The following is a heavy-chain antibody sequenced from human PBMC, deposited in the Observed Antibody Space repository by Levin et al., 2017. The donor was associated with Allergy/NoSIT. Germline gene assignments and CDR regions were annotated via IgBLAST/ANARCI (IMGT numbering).Heavy chain of an antibody. CDR2: IKQGGIEK. D-gene: IGHD6-19*01. Sequence: GGSLRLSCAASGFTFSSYWMSWVRQAPGKGLEWVANIKQGGIEKHYVDSVKGRFTISRDNAKNSLYLQMNSLRAEDTAVYYCAREGRESSGWDYWGQGTLVTVSS. CDR3: AREGRESSGWDY. J-gene: IGHJ4*02. V-gene: IGHV3-7*01. CDR1: GFTFSSYW.